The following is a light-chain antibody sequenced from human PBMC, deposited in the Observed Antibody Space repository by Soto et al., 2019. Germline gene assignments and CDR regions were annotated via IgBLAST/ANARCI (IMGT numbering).Light chain of an antibody. CDR3: QQRSKWPLT. CDR2: DAS. CDR1: QSVSSY. Sequence: EIVLTQSPATLSLSPGERATLSCRASQSVSSYLAWYQQKPGQAPRLLIYDASNRATGFPARFSGSGSGTXXXXXXXXXXXXXXXVYYCQQRSKWPLTFGGGTKVEIK. J-gene: IGKJ4*01. V-gene: IGKV3-11*01.